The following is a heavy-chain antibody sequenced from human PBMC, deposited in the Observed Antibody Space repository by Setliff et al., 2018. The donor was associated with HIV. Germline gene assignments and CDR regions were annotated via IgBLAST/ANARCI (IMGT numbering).Heavy chain of an antibody. Sequence: ASVKVSCKASGYTFTSYDINWVRQATGQGLEWMGWMNPNSGNTAYAQKFQGRVTMPRNTSISTAYMELSSLRSEDTAVYYCARGGYSSSWWNYGMDVWGQGTTVTVSS. CDR3: ARGGYSSSWWNYGMDV. CDR2: MNPNSGNT. V-gene: IGHV1-8*02. CDR1: GYTFTSYD. D-gene: IGHD6-13*01. J-gene: IGHJ6*02.